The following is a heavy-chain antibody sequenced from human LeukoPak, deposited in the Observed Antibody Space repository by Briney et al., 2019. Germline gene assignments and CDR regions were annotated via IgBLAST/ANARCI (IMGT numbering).Heavy chain of an antibody. CDR1: GGSISSSSYY. V-gene: IGHV4-39*07. Sequence: SETLSLTCTVSGGSISSSSYYWGWIRQPPGKGLEWIGSIYYSGSTYYNPSLKSRVTISVDTSKNQFSLKLSSVTAADTAVYYCARVITAPTSRFDYWGQGTLVTVSS. D-gene: IGHD6-25*01. J-gene: IGHJ4*02. CDR2: IYYSGST. CDR3: ARVITAPTSRFDY.